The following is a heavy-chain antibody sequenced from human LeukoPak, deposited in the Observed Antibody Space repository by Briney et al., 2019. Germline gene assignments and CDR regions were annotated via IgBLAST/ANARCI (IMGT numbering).Heavy chain of an antibody. CDR1: GGSFGGNF. J-gene: IGHJ4*02. CDR3: ARVPESVGINYFDS. Sequence: PSETLSLTCAVYGGSFGGNFWSWVRQPPGKGLEWIGEINHRGNTNYNPSLKSRVTISVDTSKNQFSLKLSSVTAADTAVYYCARVPESVGINYFDSWGQGTQVTVSS. V-gene: IGHV4-34*01. D-gene: IGHD1-26*01. CDR2: INHRGNT.